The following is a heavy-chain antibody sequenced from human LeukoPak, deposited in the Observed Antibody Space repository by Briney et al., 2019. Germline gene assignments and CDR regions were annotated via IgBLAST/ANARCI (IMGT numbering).Heavy chain of an antibody. CDR1: GYSISNGYY. Sequence: PSETLSLTCNVSGYSISNGYYWGWIRQPPGKGLEWIGSVYYTGSTSYSPSLKSRVTISIDTSKNQFSLKLSSVTAADTAVYYCARVHDGYNYAFDYWGQGTLVTVSS. V-gene: IGHV4-38-2*02. J-gene: IGHJ4*02. CDR3: ARVHDGYNYAFDY. D-gene: IGHD5-24*01. CDR2: VYYTGST.